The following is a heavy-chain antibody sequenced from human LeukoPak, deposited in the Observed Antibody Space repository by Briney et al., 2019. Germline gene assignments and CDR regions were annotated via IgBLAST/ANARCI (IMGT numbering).Heavy chain of an antibody. CDR1: SGAISTSNYY. V-gene: IGHV4-39*07. Sequence: PSETLSLTCTVSSGAISTSNYYWGWVRQPPGKALEWIGNIFYSVSTYYSPSLKSRVTISLDTSRNQFSLKLSSVTAADTAVYYCARPSTSYYGSGSYRWFDPWGQGTLVTVSS. D-gene: IGHD3-10*01. CDR2: IFYSVST. J-gene: IGHJ5*02. CDR3: ARPSTSYYGSGSYRWFDP.